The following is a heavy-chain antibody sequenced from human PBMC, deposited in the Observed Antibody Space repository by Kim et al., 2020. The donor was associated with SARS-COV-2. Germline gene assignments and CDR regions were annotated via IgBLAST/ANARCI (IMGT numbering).Heavy chain of an antibody. CDR2: INHSGST. J-gene: IGHJ6*02. CDR3: AGRHGLGWNLLVPFYYGMDV. V-gene: IGHV4-34*01. D-gene: IGHD1-7*01. Sequence: SETLSLTCAVYGGSFSGYYWSWIRQPPGKGLEWIGEINHSGSTNYNPSLKSRVTISVDTSKNQFSLKLSSVTAADTAVYYCAGRHGLGWNLLVPFYYGMDVWGQGTTVTVSS. CDR1: GGSFSGYY.